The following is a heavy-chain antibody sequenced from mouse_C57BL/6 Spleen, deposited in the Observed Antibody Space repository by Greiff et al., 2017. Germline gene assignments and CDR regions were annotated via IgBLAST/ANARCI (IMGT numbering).Heavy chain of an antibody. D-gene: IGHD4-1*02. CDR3: AIPFQLGSYFDY. V-gene: IGHV1-72*01. CDR2: IDPKSGGT. Sequence: VQLQQPGAELVKPGASVKLSCKASGYTFTSYWMNWVKQRPGRGLEWIGRIDPKSGGTKYNEKFKSKATLTVDKPSSTAYMQLSSLTSEDSAVYFCAIPFQLGSYFDYWGQGTTLTVSS. CDR1: GYTFTSYW. J-gene: IGHJ2*01.